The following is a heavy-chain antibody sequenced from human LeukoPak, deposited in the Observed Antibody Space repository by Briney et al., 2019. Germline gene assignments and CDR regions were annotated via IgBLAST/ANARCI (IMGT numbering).Heavy chain of an antibody. D-gene: IGHD5-24*01. CDR2: ISWNSGSI. CDR1: GFTFDDYA. J-gene: IGHJ4*02. CDR3: AKAPDGYNMCYFDY. V-gene: IGHV3-9*03. Sequence: PGGSLRLSCAASGFTFDDYAMHWVRQAPGKGLEWVSGISWNSGSIGYADSVKGRFTISRDNAKNSLYLQMNSLRAEDMALYYCAKAPDGYNMCYFDYWGQGTLVTVSS.